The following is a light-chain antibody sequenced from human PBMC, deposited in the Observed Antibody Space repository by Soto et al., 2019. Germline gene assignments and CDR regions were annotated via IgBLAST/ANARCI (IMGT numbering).Light chain of an antibody. J-gene: IGKJ1*01. V-gene: IGKV1-5*03. CDR2: KAS. Sequence: ILLTQSPSSLSASVGDRVTIXXRASQGISSCLAWYQQKPGKAPKXLIYKASTLKSGVPSRFSGSGSGTEFTLTISSLQPDDFATYYCQHYNSYSEAFGQGTKVDNK. CDR1: QGISSC. CDR3: QHYNSYSEA.